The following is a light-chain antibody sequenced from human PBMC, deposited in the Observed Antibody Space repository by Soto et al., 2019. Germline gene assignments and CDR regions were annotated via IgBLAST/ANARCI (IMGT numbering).Light chain of an antibody. Sequence: QAASVSGSPGQSITFSCTGTSRDIGGYDFVSWYQHYPGKAPKLIIFEVANRPSGISDRFSGSKSGNTASLTISGLQPEDEADYYCSSYTTRSTLVFGGGTKLTVL. V-gene: IGLV2-14*01. CDR1: SRDIGGYDF. J-gene: IGLJ3*02. CDR2: EVA. CDR3: SSYTTRSTLV.